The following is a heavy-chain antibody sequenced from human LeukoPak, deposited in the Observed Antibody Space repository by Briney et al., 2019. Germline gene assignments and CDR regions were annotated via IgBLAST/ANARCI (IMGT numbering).Heavy chain of an antibody. CDR2: VNSDG. CDR3: VRGPVRYFDV. CDR1: GFTFSTYW. Sequence: PGGSLRLSCAASGFTFSTYWMYWVRQPPGKGLVWVSRVNSDGYADSVKGRFTISRDNAKNTLYLQMNSLRVEDTAEYYCVRGPVRYFDVWGRGTLVTVSS. V-gene: IGHV3-74*01. J-gene: IGHJ2*01. D-gene: IGHD6-6*01.